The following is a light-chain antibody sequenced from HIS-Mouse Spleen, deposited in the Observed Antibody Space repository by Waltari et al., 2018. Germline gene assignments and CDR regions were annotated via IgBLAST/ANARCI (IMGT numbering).Light chain of an antibody. CDR3: QQRSNWPGIT. V-gene: IGKV3-11*01. CDR1: QSVSSY. CDR2: DAS. Sequence: EIVLTQSPATLSLSPGESATLSCRPSQSVSSYLAWYQQKPGQAPRLLIYDASNRATGIPARFSGSGSGTDFTLTISSLEPEDFAVYYCQQRSNWPGITFGPGTKVDIK. J-gene: IGKJ3*01.